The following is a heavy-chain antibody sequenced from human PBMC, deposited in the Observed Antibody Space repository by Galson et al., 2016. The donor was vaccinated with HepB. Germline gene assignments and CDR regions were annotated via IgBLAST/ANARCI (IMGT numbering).Heavy chain of an antibody. D-gene: IGHD2-15*01. CDR3: ATPDEGSGRIFYY. Sequence: SLRLSCAVSGFTFSDYWMSWVRQAPGKGLEWVANIKQDGSEKYYVDSVKGRFTISRDNAKNSLYLQMNSLRAEDTAVYYSATPDEGSGRIFYYWGQGTLVTVSS. V-gene: IGHV3-7*03. CDR1: GFTFSDYW. J-gene: IGHJ4*02. CDR2: IKQDGSEK.